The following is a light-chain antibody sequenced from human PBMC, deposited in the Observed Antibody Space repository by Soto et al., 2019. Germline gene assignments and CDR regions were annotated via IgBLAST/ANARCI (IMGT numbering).Light chain of an antibody. CDR2: DAS. CDR3: QQRSNWPPFT. J-gene: IGKJ5*01. Sequence: EIVLTQSRATLSLSPGERATLSCRASQSVSSYLAWYQQKPGQAPRLLIYDASNRAPGIPARFSGSGSGTDFTLTISSLEPEDFAVYYCQQRSNWPPFTFGQGTRLEIK. V-gene: IGKV3-11*01. CDR1: QSVSSY.